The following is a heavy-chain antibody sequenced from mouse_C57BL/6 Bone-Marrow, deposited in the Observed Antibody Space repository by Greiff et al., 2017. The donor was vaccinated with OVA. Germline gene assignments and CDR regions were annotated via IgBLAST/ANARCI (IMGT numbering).Heavy chain of an antibody. CDR1: GYTFTSYW. CDR3: ARRAATVVDWYFDV. J-gene: IGHJ1*03. Sequence: VQLQQPGAELVKPGASVKLSCKASGYTFTSYWMHWVKQRPGRGLEWIGRIDPNSGGTKYNEKFKSKATLTVDNASSTAYMQLSSLTSEDSAVYYGARRAATVVDWYFDVWGKGTTLTVSS. V-gene: IGHV1-72*01. D-gene: IGHD1-1*01. CDR2: IDPNSGGT.